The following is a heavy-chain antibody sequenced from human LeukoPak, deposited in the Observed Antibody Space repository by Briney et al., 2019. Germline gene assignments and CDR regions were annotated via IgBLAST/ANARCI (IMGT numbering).Heavy chain of an antibody. D-gene: IGHD5-24*01. V-gene: IGHV4-59*01. J-gene: IGHJ3*02. CDR2: IYYSGST. CDR1: GGSLSSYY. Sequence: SETLSLTCTVSGGSLSSYYWSWIRPPPGKGLEWIGYIYYSGSTNYNPSLKSRVTISVDTSKNQFSLKLSSVTAADTAVYYCARLGDGYNVKGFRRAFDIWGQGTMVTVSS. CDR3: ARLGDGYNVKGFRRAFDI.